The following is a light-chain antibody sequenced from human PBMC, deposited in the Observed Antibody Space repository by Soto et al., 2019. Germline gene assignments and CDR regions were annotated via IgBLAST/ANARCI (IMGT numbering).Light chain of an antibody. CDR1: TSNIGSKT. J-gene: IGLJ2*01. Sequence: QSVLTQPPSASGTPGQRVTISCSGSTSNIGSKTVSWYQQLPGSAPKVLIYNDNRRPSGVPDRFSGSKSGTSASLVISGLQSEDEADYYCAAWDDSLNGPLFGGGTKLTVL. V-gene: IGLV1-44*01. CDR2: NDN. CDR3: AAWDDSLNGPL.